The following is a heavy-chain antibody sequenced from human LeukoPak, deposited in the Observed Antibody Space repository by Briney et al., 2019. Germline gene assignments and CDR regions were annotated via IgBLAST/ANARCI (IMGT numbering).Heavy chain of an antibody. V-gene: IGHV4-59*01. D-gene: IGHD3/OR15-3a*01. CDR1: GGSISSYY. Sequence: SETLSLTCTVSGGSISSYYWSWIRRPPGKGLEWIGYIYYSGSTNYNPSLKSRVTISVDTSKNQFSLKLSSVTAADTAVYYCAREIRDFDYFDYWGQGTLVTVSS. CDR2: IYYSGST. CDR3: AREIRDFDYFDY. J-gene: IGHJ4*02.